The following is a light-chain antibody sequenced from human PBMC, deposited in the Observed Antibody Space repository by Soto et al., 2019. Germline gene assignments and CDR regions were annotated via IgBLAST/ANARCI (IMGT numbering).Light chain of an antibody. CDR1: RSISTN. CDR2: SAS. V-gene: IGKV3-15*01. Sequence: EIVLTQSPGTLSLSPGERATLSCRASRSISTNVAWYQHKSGQAPRLLIYSASTRATGIPTRFSGSGSGTEFTLTITNLQSEDFAVYYCQQYNNWPPWTFGQGTKVDIK. CDR3: QQYNNWPPWT. J-gene: IGKJ1*01.